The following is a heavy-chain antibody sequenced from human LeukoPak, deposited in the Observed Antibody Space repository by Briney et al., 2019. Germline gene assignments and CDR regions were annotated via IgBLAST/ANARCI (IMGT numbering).Heavy chain of an antibody. CDR1: GYTFSTYH. Sequence: ASVKVSSTTSGYTFSTYHIHCVRQAPGQGLEWLGIIHPTDGSTSYTKKIQGRVTMPRHKARGTAYLELSSPLSEVTAVHWCTWARVGCLDYWGQGTLITVSS. CDR2: IHPTDGST. CDR3: TWARVGCLDY. D-gene: IGHD4-23*01. V-gene: IGHV1-46*01. J-gene: IGHJ4*02.